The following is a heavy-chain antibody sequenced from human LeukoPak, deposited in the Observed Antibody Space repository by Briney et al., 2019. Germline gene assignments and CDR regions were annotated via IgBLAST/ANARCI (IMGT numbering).Heavy chain of an antibody. CDR3: AQDRLGTWLQLDY. CDR2: IYSDNT. J-gene: IGHJ4*02. V-gene: IGHV3-66*03. Sequence: PGGSLRLSCTVSGFTVSSNSMSWVRQAPGKGLEWVSFIYSDNTHYSDSVKGRFTISRDNSKNTVYLQMNSLRAEDMALYFCAQDRLGTWLQLDYWGQGTLVTVSS. CDR1: GFTVSSNS. D-gene: IGHD5-24*01.